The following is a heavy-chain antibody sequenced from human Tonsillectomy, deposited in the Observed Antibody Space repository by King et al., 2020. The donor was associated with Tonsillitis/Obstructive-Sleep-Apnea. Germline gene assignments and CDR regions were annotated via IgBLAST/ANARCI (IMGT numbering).Heavy chain of an antibody. V-gene: IGHV5-10-1*03. CDR2: IDPSDSYT. CDR1: GYSFTSYW. Sequence: VQLVESGAEVKKPGESLRISCKGSGYSFTSYWITWVRQMPGKGLEWMGRIDPSDSYTNYSPSFQGHVIISADKSISIAYLQWSSLKASDIAMYYCARVDCSSASCYTENWFDLWGQGTLVTVSS. CDR3: ARVDCSSASCYTENWFDL. D-gene: IGHD2-2*02. J-gene: IGHJ5*02.